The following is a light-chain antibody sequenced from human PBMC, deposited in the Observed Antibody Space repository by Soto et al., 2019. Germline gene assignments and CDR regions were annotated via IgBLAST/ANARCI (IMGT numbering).Light chain of an antibody. Sequence: QSVLTQPPSVSGDPGQRVTISCTGSSSNIGAGYDVHWYQQLPGTAPKLPIYGNSNRPSGVPDRFSGSKSGTSASLAITGLQAEDEADYYCQSYDSSLSGVVFGGGTKLTVL. CDR1: SSNIGAGYD. CDR2: GNS. J-gene: IGLJ2*01. V-gene: IGLV1-40*01. CDR3: QSYDSSLSGVV.